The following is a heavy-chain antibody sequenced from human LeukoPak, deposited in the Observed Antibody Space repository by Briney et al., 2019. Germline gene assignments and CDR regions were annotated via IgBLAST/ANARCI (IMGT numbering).Heavy chain of an antibody. CDR1: GGTFSSYG. Sequence: SMKVSCKASGGTFSSYGISWVRQAPGQGLEWMGGIIPIFGTANYAQKFQGRVTITADKSTSTVYMELSSLRSEDTAMYYCARTVVVTAEHAFDIWGQGTMVTVSS. CDR3: ARTVVVTAEHAFDI. CDR2: IIPIFGTA. D-gene: IGHD2-21*02. J-gene: IGHJ3*02. V-gene: IGHV1-69*06.